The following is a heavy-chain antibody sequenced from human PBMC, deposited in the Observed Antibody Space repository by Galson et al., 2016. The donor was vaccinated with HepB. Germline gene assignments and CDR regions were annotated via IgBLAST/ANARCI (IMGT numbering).Heavy chain of an antibody. CDR1: GDSISSTSYY. CDR3: ARDPPGIGNYFDY. D-gene: IGHD1-26*01. Sequence: TLSLTCTVSGDSISSTSYYWSWIRQPAGKGLEWIGRMSTSGTTNYYPSLKSRVTISVDTPKNQFSLNRSSVTAADTAVYYCARDPPGIGNYFDYWGQGTLVSVSS. V-gene: IGHV4-61*02. J-gene: IGHJ4*02. CDR2: MSTSGTT.